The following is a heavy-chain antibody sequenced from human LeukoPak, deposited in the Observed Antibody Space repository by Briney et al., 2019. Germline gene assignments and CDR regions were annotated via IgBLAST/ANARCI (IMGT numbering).Heavy chain of an antibody. CDR2: ISAYNGNT. Sequence: ASVKVSCKASGYTFTSYGISWVRQAPGQGLEWMGWISAYNGNTNYAQKLQGRVTMTTDTSTSTAYMELRSLRSDDTAVYYCARQYSSGWYQLERDNWFDPWGQGTLVTVSS. J-gene: IGHJ5*02. D-gene: IGHD6-19*01. CDR1: GYTFTSYG. CDR3: ARQYSSGWYQLERDNWFDP. V-gene: IGHV1-18*01.